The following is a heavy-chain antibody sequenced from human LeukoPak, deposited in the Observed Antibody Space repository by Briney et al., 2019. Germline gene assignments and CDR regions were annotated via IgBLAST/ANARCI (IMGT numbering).Heavy chain of an antibody. J-gene: IGHJ4*02. CDR1: GGSFSGYY. Sequence: PSETLSLTCAVYGGSFSGYYWSWIRQPPGKGLEWIGEINHSGSTNYNPSLKSRVTISVDTSKHQFSLKLSSVTAADTAVYYCARGERDTAISYWGQGTLVTVSS. CDR2: INHSGST. CDR3: ARGERDTAISY. V-gene: IGHV4-34*01. D-gene: IGHD5-18*01.